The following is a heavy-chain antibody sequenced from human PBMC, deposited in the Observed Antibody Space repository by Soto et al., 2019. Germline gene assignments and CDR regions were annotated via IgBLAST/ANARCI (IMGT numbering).Heavy chain of an antibody. D-gene: IGHD6-6*01. CDR2: IYYSGST. Sequence: SETQSLTCTVSGGSISSYDLSWIRQPPGKGLEWIGYIYYSGSTNYNPSLKSRVTISVDTSKNQFSLKLSSVTAADTAVYYCARETGPALIAARPNWFDPWGQGTLVTVSS. V-gene: IGHV4-59*01. J-gene: IGHJ5*02. CDR1: GGSISSYD. CDR3: ARETGPALIAARPNWFDP.